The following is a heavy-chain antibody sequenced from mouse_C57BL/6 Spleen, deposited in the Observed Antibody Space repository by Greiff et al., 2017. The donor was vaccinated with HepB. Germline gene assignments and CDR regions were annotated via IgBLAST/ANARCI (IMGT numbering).Heavy chain of an antibody. CDR2: ISDGGSYT. CDR3: ATVPAY. Sequence: EVMLVESGGGLVKPGGSLKLSCAASGFTFSSYAMSWVRQTPEKRLEWVATISDGGSYTYYPDNVKGRFTISRDNAKNNLYLQMSHLKSEDTAMYYCATVPAYWGQGTLVTVSA. V-gene: IGHV5-4*03. J-gene: IGHJ3*01. CDR1: GFTFSSYA.